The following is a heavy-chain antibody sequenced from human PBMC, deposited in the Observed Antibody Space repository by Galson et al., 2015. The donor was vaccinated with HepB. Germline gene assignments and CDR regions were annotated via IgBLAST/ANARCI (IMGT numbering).Heavy chain of an antibody. CDR1: GFTFTFAW. J-gene: IGHJ4*02. Sequence: SLRLSCAASGFTFTFAWMTWVRQAPGKGLEWVGHIKSKLNGGTTDYAAPVKGRFTISRDDSKNTLFLQMNSLKTEDTAMYYCTKDIPFTSGGAHTYWGQGTLVTVSS. D-gene: IGHD3-16*01. CDR2: IKSKLNGGTT. CDR3: TKDIPFTSGGAHTY. V-gene: IGHV3-15*01.